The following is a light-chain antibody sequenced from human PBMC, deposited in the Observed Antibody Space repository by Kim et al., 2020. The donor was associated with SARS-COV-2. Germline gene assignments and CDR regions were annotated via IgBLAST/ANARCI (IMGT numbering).Light chain of an antibody. V-gene: IGLV2-11*01. CDR3: CSYAGSYTLGV. Sequence: QSALTQPRSVSGSPGQSVTISCTGTSSDVGGYNYVSWYQQHPGEAPKLMIYDVSKRPSGVPDRFSGSKSGNTASLTISGLQAEDEADYYCCSYAGSYTLGVFGGGTQLTVL. J-gene: IGLJ2*01. CDR1: SSDVGGYNY. CDR2: DVS.